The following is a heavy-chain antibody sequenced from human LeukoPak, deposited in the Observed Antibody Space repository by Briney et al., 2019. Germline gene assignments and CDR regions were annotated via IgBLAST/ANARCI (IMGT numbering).Heavy chain of an antibody. CDR2: IYYSGST. V-gene: IGHV4-59*08. CDR1: GGSISSYY. Sequence: PSETLSLTCTVYGGSISSYYWSWIRQPPGKGLEWIGYIYYSGSTNYNPSLKSRVTISVDTSKNQFSLKLSSVTAADTAVYYCARQDVYSSSWTDYYYYMTSGAKGPRSPSP. D-gene: IGHD6-13*01. J-gene: IGHJ6*03. CDR3: ARQDVYSSSWTDYYYYMTS.